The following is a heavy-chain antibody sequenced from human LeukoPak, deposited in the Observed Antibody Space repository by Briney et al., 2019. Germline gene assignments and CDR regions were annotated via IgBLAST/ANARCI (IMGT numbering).Heavy chain of an antibody. D-gene: IGHD2-2*01. CDR1: GFTFSSYW. CDR2: VNNDGSAT. CDR3: ARGGPYHAFDI. V-gene: IGHV3-74*01. Sequence: PEGFLRLSCAASGFTFSSYWIYWVRQVPGKGLVYVSRVNNDGSATTYADSVQGRFTISRDNAKNTVYLQMDSLRVEDTAIYYCARGGPYHAFDIWGQGTMVTVSS. J-gene: IGHJ3*02.